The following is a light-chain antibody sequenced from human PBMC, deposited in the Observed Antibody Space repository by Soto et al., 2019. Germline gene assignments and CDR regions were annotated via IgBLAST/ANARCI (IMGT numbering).Light chain of an antibody. V-gene: IGLV2-8*01. CDR3: TSDAGSNNFAV. CDR1: SSDVGTYDF. CDR2: EVT. J-gene: IGLJ1*01. Sequence: QSVLTQPPSASGSPGQSVTISCTGASSDVGTYDFVSWYQPHPGKAPKLMIYEVTKRPSGVPDPFSGSRSGNTASLTVSGLQAEDEADYYCTSDAGSNNFAVFGTGTKVTVL.